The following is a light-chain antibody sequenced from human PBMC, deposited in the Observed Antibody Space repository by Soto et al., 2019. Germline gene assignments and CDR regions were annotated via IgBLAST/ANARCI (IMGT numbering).Light chain of an antibody. V-gene: IGKV1-39*01. CDR3: QQSYSTPPT. CDR2: AAS. J-gene: IGKJ1*01. Sequence: DIQMTQSPSSLSASVGDRVTITCLASQSISSYLNWYQQKPGKAPKLLIYAASSLQSGVPSRFSGSGSGTEFTPTISSLQPEDFATYYCQQSYSTPPTFGQGTKVEIK. CDR1: QSISSY.